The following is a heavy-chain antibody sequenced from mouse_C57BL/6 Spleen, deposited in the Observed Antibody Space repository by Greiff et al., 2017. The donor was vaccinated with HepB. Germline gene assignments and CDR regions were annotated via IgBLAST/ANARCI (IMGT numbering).Heavy chain of an antibody. CDR2: ISDGGSYT. CDR1: GFTFSSYA. V-gene: IGHV5-4*01. D-gene: IGHD6-1*01. J-gene: IGHJ3*01. Sequence: EVKLMESGGGLVKPGGSLKLSCAASGFTFSSYAMSWVRQTPEKRLEWVATISDGGSYTYYPDNVKGRFTISRDNAKNNLYLQMSHLKSEDTAMYYCARDRSLSWFAYWGQGTLVTVSA. CDR3: ARDRSLSWFAY.